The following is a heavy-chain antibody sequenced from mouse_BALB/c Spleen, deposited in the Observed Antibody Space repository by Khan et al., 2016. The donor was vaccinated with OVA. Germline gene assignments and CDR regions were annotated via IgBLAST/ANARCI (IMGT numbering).Heavy chain of an antibody. CDR1: GFAFSSYS. V-gene: IGHV5-6-4*01. J-gene: IGHJ2*01. CDR3: TRDRNYYGSSFYFDY. CDR2: ITSGGSYT. D-gene: IGHD1-1*01. Sequence: EVELVESGGGLVKPGGSLKLSCAASGFAFSSYSMSWVRQTPEKRLEWVATITSGGSYTYYPDSVKGRFAISRANAKNNLYLQMSSLKSEDTGMYYCTRDRNYYGSSFYFDYWGQGTTLTVSS.